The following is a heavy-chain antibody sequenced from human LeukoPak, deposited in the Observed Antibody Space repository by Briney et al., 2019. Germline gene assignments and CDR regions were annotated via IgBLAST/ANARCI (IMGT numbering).Heavy chain of an antibody. J-gene: IGHJ4*02. D-gene: IGHD3-9*01. CDR2: ISSSGTTA. Sequence: GGSLRLSCGASGFTFSSFEMNWVRQAPGKGPEWVSHISSSGTTAYFADSVRGRFTISRDNAKNSLFLQMNSLRDEATAVYYCARDTVTGPFVISLDSWGQGTLVTVSS. CDR1: GFTFSSFE. V-gene: IGHV3-48*03. CDR3: ARDTVTGPFVISLDS.